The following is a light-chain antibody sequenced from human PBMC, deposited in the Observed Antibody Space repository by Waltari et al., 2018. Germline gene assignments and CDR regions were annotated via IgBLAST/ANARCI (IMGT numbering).Light chain of an antibody. V-gene: IGLV2-14*01. CDR3: SLYIGTISVI. Sequence: QSALTQPASVSGSPGQSITISCAGTTSDIGSYNYVSWYQQYPGRAPKLMIYDVSNRPSGVSNRFSGSKSGNTASLTISGLQAEDEADYDCSLYIGTISVIFGGGTKLTVL. J-gene: IGLJ2*01. CDR2: DVS. CDR1: TSDIGSYNY.